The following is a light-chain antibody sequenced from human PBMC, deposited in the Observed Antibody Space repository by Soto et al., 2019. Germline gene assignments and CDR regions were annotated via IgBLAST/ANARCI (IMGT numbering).Light chain of an antibody. V-gene: IGLV2-23*02. CDR2: EVS. J-gene: IGLJ2*01. CDR1: SSDVGSYNL. CDR3: CSYAGSSTVV. Sequence: QSALPQPASVSGSPGQSITISCTGTSSDVGSYNLVSWYQQHPGKAPQLMIYEVSKRPSGISNRFSGSKSGNTASLTISGLQAEDEADYYCCSYAGSSTVVFGGGTKLTVL.